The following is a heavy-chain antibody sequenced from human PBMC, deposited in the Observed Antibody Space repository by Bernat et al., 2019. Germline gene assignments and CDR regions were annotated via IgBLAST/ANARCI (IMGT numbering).Heavy chain of an antibody. D-gene: IGHD6-19*01. J-gene: IGHJ4*02. CDR3: ARDSGSNTGGADY. CDR1: GYTFTSYY. Sequence: QVQLVQSGAEVKKPGASVKVSCKASGYTFTSYYMHWVRQAPGQGLDWLGIINPSGGSPSYAQKFQGRVTLTRDTSASTAYMELSSLRSEDTAVYYCARDSGSNTGGADYWGQGTLVTVSS. CDR2: INPSGGSP. V-gene: IGHV1-46*01.